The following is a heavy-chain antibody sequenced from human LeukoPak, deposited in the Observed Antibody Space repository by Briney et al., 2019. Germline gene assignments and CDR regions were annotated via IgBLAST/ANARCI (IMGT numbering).Heavy chain of an antibody. J-gene: IGHJ3*02. CDR1: GGSISSSSYY. V-gene: IGHV4-39*01. Sequence: SETLSLTCTVSGGSISSSSYYWGWIRQPPGKGLEWIGSIYYSGSTYYNPSLKSRVTISVDTSKNQFSLKLSSVTAADTAVYYCATSSSSWYADAFDIWGQGTMVTVSS. CDR3: ATSSSSWYADAFDI. D-gene: IGHD6-13*01. CDR2: IYYSGST.